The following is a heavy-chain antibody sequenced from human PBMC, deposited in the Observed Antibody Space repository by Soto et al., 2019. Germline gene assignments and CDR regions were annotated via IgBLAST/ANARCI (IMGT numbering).Heavy chain of an antibody. Sequence: GASVKVSCKASGYTFTGYYMHWVRQAPGQGLEWMGWINPNSGGTNYAQKFQGWVTMTRDTSISTAYMELSRLRSDDTAVYYCARASSSSWYNLGYWGQGTLVTVSS. J-gene: IGHJ4*02. CDR1: GYTFTGYY. CDR2: INPNSGGT. V-gene: IGHV1-2*04. D-gene: IGHD6-13*01. CDR3: ARASSSSWYNLGY.